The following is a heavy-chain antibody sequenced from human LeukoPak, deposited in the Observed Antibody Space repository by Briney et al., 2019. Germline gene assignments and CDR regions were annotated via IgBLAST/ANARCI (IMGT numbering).Heavy chain of an antibody. Sequence: ASVKVSCKASGYTFTSYGISWVRQAPGQGLEWMGWISAYNGNTNYAQELQGRVTMTTDTSTSTAYMELRSLRSDDTAVYYCARDSIAVAGTVVDYWGQRTLVTVSS. CDR3: ARDSIAVAGTVVDY. CDR2: ISAYNGNT. J-gene: IGHJ4*02. CDR1: GYTFTSYG. V-gene: IGHV1-18*01. D-gene: IGHD6-19*01.